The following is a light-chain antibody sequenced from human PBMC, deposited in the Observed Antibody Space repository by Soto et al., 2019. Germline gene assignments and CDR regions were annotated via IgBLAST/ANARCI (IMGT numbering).Light chain of an antibody. CDR3: SSFTSSTTVV. Sequence: QSVLTQPASVSGSPGQSITISCTGTSSDVGGYNSVSWYQHHPGKAPKLIIYDVRNRPSGVSSRFSASKSGNTASLTISGLQADDEADYYCSSFTSSTTVVFGGGTKLTVL. CDR2: DVR. V-gene: IGLV2-14*03. J-gene: IGLJ2*01. CDR1: SSDVGGYNS.